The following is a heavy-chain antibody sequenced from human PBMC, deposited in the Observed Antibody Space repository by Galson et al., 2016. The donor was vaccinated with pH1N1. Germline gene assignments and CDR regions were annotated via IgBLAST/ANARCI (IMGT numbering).Heavy chain of an antibody. CDR2: IYYSGNT. Sequence: TLSLTCTVSNGSISSGDYFWSWIRQPPGTGLEWIGYIYYSGNTYYTPSLKSRFTISLDTSKNQFSLRLTSVTATDTAIYYCARGRDYDILTGSSYYFDFWGQGTLVTVSS. J-gene: IGHJ4*02. V-gene: IGHV4-30-4*08. CDR3: ARGRDYDILTGSSYYFDF. CDR1: NGSISSGDYF. D-gene: IGHD3-9*01.